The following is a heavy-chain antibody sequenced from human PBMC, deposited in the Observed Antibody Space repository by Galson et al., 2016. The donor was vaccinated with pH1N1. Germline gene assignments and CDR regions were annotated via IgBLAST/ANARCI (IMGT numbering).Heavy chain of an antibody. CDR2: ISGTSNTI. Sequence: SLRLSCAASGFTFDTYSMNWVRQAPGKGLEWVSYISGTSNTIYYANSLRGRFTVSRDNARNSVFLQIKSLGVEDTAVYFCARVRLYSDAHQIDHWGQGSLVVVSS. D-gene: IGHD3-22*01. V-gene: IGHV3-48*01. CDR3: ARVRLYSDAHQIDH. J-gene: IGHJ4*02. CDR1: GFTFDTYS.